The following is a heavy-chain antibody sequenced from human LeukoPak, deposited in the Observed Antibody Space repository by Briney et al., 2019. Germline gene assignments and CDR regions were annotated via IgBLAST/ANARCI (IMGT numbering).Heavy chain of an antibody. J-gene: IGHJ4*02. Sequence: SETLSLTCAVYGGSFSGYYWSWIRQPPGKGLEWIGEINHSGSTNYNPSLKSRVTISVDTSKNQFSLKLSSVTAADTAVYYCARGGPFDYWGQGTLVTVSS. V-gene: IGHV4-34*01. CDR3: ARGGPFDY. CDR1: GGSFSGYY. CDR2: INHSGST.